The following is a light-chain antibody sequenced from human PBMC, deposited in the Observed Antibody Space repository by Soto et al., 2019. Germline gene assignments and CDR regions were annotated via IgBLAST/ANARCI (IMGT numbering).Light chain of an antibody. Sequence: EIVMAQSPATLSVSPGERATLSCRASQSVSANLAWYQQKPGQAPRLLIYGAFTRATGVPARFSGSDSGTEFTLTISSLQSEDFAVYYCQQYNSWPLTFGGGTTVEIK. CDR2: GAF. J-gene: IGKJ4*01. CDR3: QQYNSWPLT. CDR1: QSVSAN. V-gene: IGKV3-15*01.